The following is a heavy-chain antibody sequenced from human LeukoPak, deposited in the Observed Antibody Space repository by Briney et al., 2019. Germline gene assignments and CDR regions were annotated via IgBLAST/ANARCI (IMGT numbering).Heavy chain of an antibody. V-gene: IGHV1-2*02. J-gene: IGHJ6*02. CDR3: ARAERTVSGLDV. Sequence: ASVKVSCKASGHTLTAYYMHWVRQAPGQGLEWMGWMNPHSGGTNYAQKFRARVSMTTDTTINTAYLELTGLTSDDTALYYCARAERTVSGLDVWGQGTTVTVSS. D-gene: IGHD2-2*01. CDR1: GHTLTAYY. CDR2: MNPHSGGT.